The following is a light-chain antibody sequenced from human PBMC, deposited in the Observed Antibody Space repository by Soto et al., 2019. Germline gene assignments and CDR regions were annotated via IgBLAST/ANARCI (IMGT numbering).Light chain of an antibody. CDR1: QSVSNNF. J-gene: IGKJ1*01. CDR2: GAS. Sequence: EIVLTQSPGTLSLSPGERATPSCRASQSVSNNFLAWCQQKPGQAPRLLIYGASSRATGIPDRFSGSGSGTDYTLTISRLEPEDFAVYYRQQYGSSPRTFGQGTKVEIK. CDR3: QQYGSSPRT. V-gene: IGKV3-20*01.